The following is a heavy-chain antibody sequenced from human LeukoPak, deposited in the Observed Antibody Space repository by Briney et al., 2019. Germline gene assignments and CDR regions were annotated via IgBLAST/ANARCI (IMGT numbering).Heavy chain of an antibody. D-gene: IGHD6-13*01. J-gene: IGHJ6*02. CDR1: GGSISPFY. V-gene: IGHV4-59*01. CDR2: IYYTGGT. CDR3: ERAIAAAGTSYWYYYYGMDV. Sequence: PSETLSLTCTVSGGSISPFYWNWIRQPPGKGLEWIGYIYYTGGTSYSPSLNSRATISVDTSKNQFSLKLSSVTAADTAVYYCERAIAAAGTSYWYYYYGMDVWGQGTTVTVSS.